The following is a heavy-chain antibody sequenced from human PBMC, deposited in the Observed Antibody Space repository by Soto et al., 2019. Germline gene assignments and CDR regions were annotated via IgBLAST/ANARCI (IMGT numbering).Heavy chain of an antibody. J-gene: IGHJ3*02. CDR2: ISGSTSYI. CDR1: GFIFSNAW. CDR3: ARQINGDYTAFDI. D-gene: IGHD4-17*01. Sequence: GGSLRLSCAASGFIFSNAWINWVRQAPGKRLEWVSSISGSTSYIYYADSLKGRFTISRDNAKNSLYLQMNTLRAEDTAVYYCARQINGDYTAFDIWGQGTLVTVSS. V-gene: IGHV3-21*01.